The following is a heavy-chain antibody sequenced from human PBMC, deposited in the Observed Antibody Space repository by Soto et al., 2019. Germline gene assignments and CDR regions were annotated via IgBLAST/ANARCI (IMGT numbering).Heavy chain of an antibody. CDR2: IKQDGSEK. Sequence: PGGSLRLSCAASGFTFSSYWMSWVRQAPGKGLEWVANIKQDGSEKYYVDSVKGRFTISRDNAKNSLYLQMNSLRAEDTAVCYCARYGAVAGTGDWYFDLWGRGTLVTVSS. J-gene: IGHJ2*01. D-gene: IGHD6-19*01. V-gene: IGHV3-7*03. CDR1: GFTFSSYW. CDR3: ARYGAVAGTGDWYFDL.